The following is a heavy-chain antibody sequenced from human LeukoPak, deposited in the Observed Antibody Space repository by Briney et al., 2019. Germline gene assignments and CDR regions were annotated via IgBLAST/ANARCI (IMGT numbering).Heavy chain of an antibody. CDR3: ARDAVDTANAV. V-gene: IGHV3-74*01. CDR1: GFTFTTYW. J-gene: IGHJ6*02. Sequence: GALRLSFAASGFTFTTYWMHWVRQAPGKGLGGVSHINSDGSITSYADSVKGRFTISRDNAKNTLYMQMNSLRAEDTAVYYCARDAVDTANAVWGQGTTVTVSS. D-gene: IGHD5-18*01. CDR2: INSDGSIT.